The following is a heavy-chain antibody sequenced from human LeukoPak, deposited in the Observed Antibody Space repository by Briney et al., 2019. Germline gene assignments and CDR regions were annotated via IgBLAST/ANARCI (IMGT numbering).Heavy chain of an antibody. V-gene: IGHV3-23*01. CDR2: ISGSASNT. J-gene: IGHJ4*02. CDR1: GFTFSSYA. Sequence: PGGSLRLSCAVSGFTFSSYAMSWVRQAPGKGLEWVSAISGSASNTYYADSVKGRFTISRDNSRNTLYLQMNSLRAEDTAVYYCANVEWPLDYWGQGTLVTVSS. CDR3: ANVEWPLDY. D-gene: IGHD1-26*01.